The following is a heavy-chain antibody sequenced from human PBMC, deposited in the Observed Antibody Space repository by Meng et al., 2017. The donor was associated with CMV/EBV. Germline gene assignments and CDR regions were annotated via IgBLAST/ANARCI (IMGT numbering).Heavy chain of an antibody. CDR3: ARGLQLWLPDTKTSSWFDP. V-gene: IGHV4-39*07. Sequence: SETLSLTCTVSGGSISSSSYYWGWIRQPPGKGLEWIGSIYYSGSTYYNPSLKSRVTISVDTSKNQFSLKLSSVTAADTAVYYCARGLQLWLPDTKTSSWFDPWGQGTLVTVSS. D-gene: IGHD5-18*01. CDR1: GGSISSSSYY. CDR2: IYYSGST. J-gene: IGHJ5*02.